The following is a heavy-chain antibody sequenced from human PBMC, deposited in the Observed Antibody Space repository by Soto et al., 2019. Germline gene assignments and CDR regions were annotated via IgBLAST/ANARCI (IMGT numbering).Heavy chain of an antibody. Sequence: PSETLSLTCTVSGGSISSSDYYWAWIRQSPGTGLEWIGAISYGGYTYHNPSLRSRVTISVDKSKSQFSLDLTSVTAADTAIYYCARHRRETGTYAQPLDYWGQGTLVTFPS. D-gene: IGHD1-1*01. V-gene: IGHV4-39*01. CDR1: GGSISSSDYY. J-gene: IGHJ4*02. CDR2: ISYGGYT. CDR3: ARHRRETGTYAQPLDY.